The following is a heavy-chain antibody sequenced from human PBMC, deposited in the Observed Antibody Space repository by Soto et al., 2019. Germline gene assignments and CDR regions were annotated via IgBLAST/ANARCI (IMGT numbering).Heavy chain of an antibody. Sequence: GESLKISCKASGYSFTSYWIGWVRQMPGKGLEWMGIIYPGDSDTRYSPSFQGQVTMSADKSTSTAYLQWSSLRASDTAMYYCARKSSGYDYDAFDIWGQGTMVTVSS. V-gene: IGHV5-51*01. CDR2: IYPGDSDT. J-gene: IGHJ3*02. CDR3: ARKSSGYDYDAFDI. CDR1: GYSFTSYW. D-gene: IGHD5-12*01.